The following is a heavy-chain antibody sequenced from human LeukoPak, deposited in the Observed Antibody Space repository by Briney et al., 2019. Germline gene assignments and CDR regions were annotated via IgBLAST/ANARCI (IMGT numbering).Heavy chain of an antibody. J-gene: IGHJ4*02. CDR3: ARGDNGNYFDY. CDR1: GFTFDDYA. D-gene: IGHD2-8*01. CDR2: ISWNGGST. Sequence: GGSLRLSCAASGFTFDDYAMHWVRQAPGKGLEWVSGISWNGGSTGYADSVKGRFTISRDNAKNSLYLQMNSLRAEDTALYYCARGDNGNYFDYWGQGTLVTVSS. V-gene: IGHV3-20*04.